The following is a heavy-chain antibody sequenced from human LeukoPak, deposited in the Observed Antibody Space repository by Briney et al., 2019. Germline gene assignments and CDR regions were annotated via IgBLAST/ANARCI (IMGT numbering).Heavy chain of an antibody. CDR3: TRRYNYDSSGYYYVRDAFDI. D-gene: IGHD3-22*01. J-gene: IGHJ3*02. Sequence: GGSLRLSCTPSGFTLGDYVMSWVRQAPGKGLEWVGFIRSKAYGGTTKNAASVKGRYTISRDDSRSIAYLQMNSLKTEDTAVYYCTRRYNYDSSGYYYVRDAFDIWGQGTMVTVSS. CDR2: IRSKAYGGTT. CDR1: GFTLGDYV. V-gene: IGHV3-49*04.